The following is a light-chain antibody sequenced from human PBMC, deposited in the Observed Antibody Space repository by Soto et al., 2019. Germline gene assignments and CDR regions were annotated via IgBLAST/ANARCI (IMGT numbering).Light chain of an antibody. Sequence: QSVLTQPASVSGSPGQSITISCTGSSSDVGGYNYVSWYQQHPDKAPKLMIYEVSNRPSGVSNRFSGSKSGNTASLTISGLQAEDEADYYCSSYTTTQTLVFGGGTKLTVL. V-gene: IGLV2-14*01. CDR2: EVS. CDR3: SSYTTTQTLV. CDR1: SSDVGGYNY. J-gene: IGLJ2*01.